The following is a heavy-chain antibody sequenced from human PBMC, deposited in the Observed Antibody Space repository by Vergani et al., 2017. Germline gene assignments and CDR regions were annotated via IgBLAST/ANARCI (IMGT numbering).Heavy chain of an antibody. D-gene: IGHD5-24*01. CDR1: GYSISSGYY. CDR3: ARSTSRRDGYNRRSFDY. J-gene: IGHJ4*02. CDR2: IYHSGST. V-gene: IGHV4-38-2*01. Sequence: QVQLQESGPGLVKPSETLSLTCAVSGYSISSGYYWGWIRQPPGKGLEWIGSIYHSGSTYYNPSLKSRVTISVDTSKNQFSLKLSSVTAADTAVYYCARSTSRRDGYNRRSFDYWGQGTLVTVSS.